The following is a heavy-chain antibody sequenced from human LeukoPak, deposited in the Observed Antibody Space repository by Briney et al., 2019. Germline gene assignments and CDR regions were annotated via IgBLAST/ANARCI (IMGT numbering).Heavy chain of an antibody. CDR3: ARDMTTETTGDY. V-gene: IGHV3-66*01. Sequence: GGSLRLSCAASGFTVGSNYLTWVRQAPGKELEWVSVIYSGGNTYYADSVKGRFTISRDNSKNTLYLQMNSLRAEDTAVYYCARDMTTETTGDYWGQGTLVTVSS. CDR2: IYSGGNT. J-gene: IGHJ4*02. D-gene: IGHD4-17*01. CDR1: GFTVGSNY.